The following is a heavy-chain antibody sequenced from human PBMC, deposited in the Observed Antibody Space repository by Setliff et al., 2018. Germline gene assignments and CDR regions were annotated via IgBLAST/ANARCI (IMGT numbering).Heavy chain of an antibody. CDR1: GYTFTSYD. CDR3: ARPKYYNFWSAYYFDY. D-gene: IGHD3-3*01. Sequence: ASVKVSCKASGYTFTSYDINWVRQATGQGLEWMGWMNPNSGNTGYAQKFQGRVTMTRNTSISTAYMELSSLRSEDTAVYYCARPKYYNFWSAYYFDYWGQGTLVTVSS. J-gene: IGHJ4*02. CDR2: MNPNSGNT. V-gene: IGHV1-8*02.